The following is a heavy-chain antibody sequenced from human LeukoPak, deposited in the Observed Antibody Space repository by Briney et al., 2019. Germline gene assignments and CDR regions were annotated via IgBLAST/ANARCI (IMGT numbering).Heavy chain of an antibody. J-gene: IGHJ4*02. CDR1: GGSMSSFY. CDR2: IYTSGVT. V-gene: IGHV4-4*07. CDR3: ARGTPSYSSSQNYFDY. D-gene: IGHD6-6*01. Sequence: SETLSLTCTVSGGSMSSFYWDWIRQPAGKGLQWIGRIYTSGVTNYNPSLKSRVTMSVDTSKNQFSLKLSSVTAADTAVYYCARGTPSYSSSQNYFDYWGQGTLVTVSS.